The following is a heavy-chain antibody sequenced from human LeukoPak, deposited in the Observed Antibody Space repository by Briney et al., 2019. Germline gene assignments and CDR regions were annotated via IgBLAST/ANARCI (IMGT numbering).Heavy chain of an antibody. CDR1: GGSISSSNW. CDR2: IYHSGST. Sequence: SETLSLTCAVSGGSISSSNWWSWVRQPPGKGLEWIGEIYHSGSTYYNPSLKSRVTISVDTSKNQFSLKLSSVTAADTAVYYCARGPRFTMIVVVITLDAFDIWGQGTMVTVSS. CDR3: ARGPRFTMIVVVITLDAFDI. V-gene: IGHV4-4*02. D-gene: IGHD3-22*01. J-gene: IGHJ3*02.